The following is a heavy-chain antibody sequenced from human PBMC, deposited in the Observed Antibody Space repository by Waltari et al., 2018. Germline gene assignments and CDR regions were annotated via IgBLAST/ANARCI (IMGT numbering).Heavy chain of an antibody. CDR1: GSSFSSGSY. J-gene: IGHJ4*02. V-gene: IGHV4-38-2*01. CDR2: IYHSGTT. D-gene: IGHD2-21*02. CDR3: ARWFHGDSPSHFDY. Sequence: QVQLQESGPGLVKPSETLSLPCAVSGSSFSSGSYWGWIRQPPGKRLEFIGSIYHSGTTYYNPSLKSRVTILLDTSKTQFSLMLRSVTAADTAVYFCARWFHGDSPSHFDYWGQGTLVTVSS.